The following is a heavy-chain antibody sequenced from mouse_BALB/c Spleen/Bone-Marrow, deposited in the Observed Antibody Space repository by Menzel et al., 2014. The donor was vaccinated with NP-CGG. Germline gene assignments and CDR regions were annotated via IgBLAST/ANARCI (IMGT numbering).Heavy chain of an antibody. D-gene: IGHD1-1*01. CDR2: ISSGGST. CDR3: ASLYFYGSSYYTMDY. V-gene: IGHV5-6-5*01. J-gene: IGHJ4*01. Sequence: EVQVVESGGGLVKPGGSLKLSCAASGFTFSSYAISWVRQTPEKRLEWVASISSGGSTYYPDSVKGRFTISRDNARNILYLQMSSLRSEDTAMYYCASLYFYGSSYYTMDYWGQGTSVTVSS. CDR1: GFTFSSYA.